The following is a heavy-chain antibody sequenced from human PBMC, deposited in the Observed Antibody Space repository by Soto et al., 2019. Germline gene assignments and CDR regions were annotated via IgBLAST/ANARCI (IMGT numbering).Heavy chain of an antibody. V-gene: IGHV1-69*13. J-gene: IGHJ6*02. CDR1: GGTFSSYA. CDR2: IIPIFGTA. CDR3: ARDLYSSSRAAYYYGMDV. Sequence: ASVKVSCKASGGTFSSYAISWVRQAPGQGLEWMGGIIPIFGTANYAQKFQGRVTITADESTSTAYMELSSLRSEDTAVYYCARDLYSSSRAAYYYGMDVWGQGTTVPVSS. D-gene: IGHD6-6*01.